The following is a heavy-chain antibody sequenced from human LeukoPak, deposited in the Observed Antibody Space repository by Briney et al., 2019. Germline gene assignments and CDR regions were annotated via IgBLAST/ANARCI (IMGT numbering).Heavy chain of an antibody. CDR3: ARRSRLYRHETTGYHDS. CDR2: VFYSGTT. V-gene: IGHV4-39*01. CDR1: GDYITTTNYY. D-gene: IGHD3-9*01. Sequence: SETLSLTCNVSGDYITTTNYYWAWLRQPPGKGLEWLASVFYSGTTYYTPSLKSRVTISMDTSRKQISLRLTSVTATDTAIYYCARRSRLYRHETTGYHDSWGQGTLVTVSS. J-gene: IGHJ4*02.